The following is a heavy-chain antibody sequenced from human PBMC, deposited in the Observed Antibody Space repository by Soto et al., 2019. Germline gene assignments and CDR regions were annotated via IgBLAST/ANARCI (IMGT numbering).Heavy chain of an antibody. CDR3: ARGLLAGYLDYFDY. CDR1: GFTFSSYS. J-gene: IGHJ4*02. Sequence: GGSLRLSCAASGFTFSSYSMNWVRQAPGKGLEWVSYISSSSSTINYADSVKGRFTISRDNAKNSLYLQMNSLRDEYTAVYYCARGLLAGYLDYFDYWGQGTLVTVSS. CDR2: ISSSSSTI. V-gene: IGHV3-48*02. D-gene: IGHD3-9*01.